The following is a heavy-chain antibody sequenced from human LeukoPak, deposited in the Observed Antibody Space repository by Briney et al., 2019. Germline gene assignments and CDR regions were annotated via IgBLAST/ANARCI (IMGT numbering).Heavy chain of an antibody. V-gene: IGHV3-21*01. CDR3: ARDGEGFDWLSGY. J-gene: IGHJ4*02. D-gene: IGHD3-9*01. CDR2: ISSDSSYI. Sequence: GGSLRLSCAASGFTFSSYSMNWVRQAPGKGLEWVSSISSDSSYIYYADSVKGRFTISRDNAKKSLYLQMNSLRAEDTAVYYCARDGEGFDWLSGYWGQGTLVTVSS. CDR1: GFTFSSYS.